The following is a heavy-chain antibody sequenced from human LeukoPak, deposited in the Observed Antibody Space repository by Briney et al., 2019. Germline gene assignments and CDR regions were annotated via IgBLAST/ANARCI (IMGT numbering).Heavy chain of an antibody. CDR1: GYTFTGYY. CDR3: AKDGGPNYYYYYMDV. V-gene: IGHV1-2*02. CDR2: INPNSGGT. D-gene: IGHD3-16*01. J-gene: IGHJ6*03. Sequence: ASVKVSFKASGYTFTGYYMHWVRQAPGQGLEWMGWINPNSGGTNYAQKFQGRVTMTRDTSISTAYMELSRLRSDDTAVYYCAKDGGPNYYYYYMDVWGKGTTVTISS.